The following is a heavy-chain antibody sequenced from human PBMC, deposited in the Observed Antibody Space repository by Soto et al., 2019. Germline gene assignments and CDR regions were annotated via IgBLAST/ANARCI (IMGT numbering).Heavy chain of an antibody. CDR1: GYTFTGYY. CDR2: INPNSGGT. D-gene: IGHD3-10*01. J-gene: IGHJ6*02. V-gene: IGHV1-2*04. CDR3: ARDSLVLWFGPYGMDV. Sequence: ASVKVSCKASGYTFTGYYMHWVRQAPGQGLEWMGWINPNSGGTNYAQKFQGWVTMTRDTSISTAYMELSRLRSDDTAVYYCARDSLVLWFGPYGMDVWGQGTTVTVSS.